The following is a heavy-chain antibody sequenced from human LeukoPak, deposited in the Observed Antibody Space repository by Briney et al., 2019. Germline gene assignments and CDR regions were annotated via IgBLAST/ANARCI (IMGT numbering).Heavy chain of an antibody. CDR2: INHSGSA. J-gene: IGHJ4*02. CDR1: GGSFSGYY. V-gene: IGHV4-34*01. D-gene: IGHD2-2*01. Sequence: SETLSLTCAVYGGSFSGYYWSWIRQPPGKGLEWIGEINHSGSANYNPSLKSRVTISVDTSKNQFSLKLSSVTAADTAVYYCAREVSRGMDYWGQGTLVTVSS. CDR3: AREVSRGMDY.